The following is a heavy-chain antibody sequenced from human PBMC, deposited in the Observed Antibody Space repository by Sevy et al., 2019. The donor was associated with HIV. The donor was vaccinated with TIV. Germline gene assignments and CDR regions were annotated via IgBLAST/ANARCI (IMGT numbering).Heavy chain of an antibody. Sequence: GGSLRLSCAASGFTFSSYGMHWVRQAPGKGLEWVAVISYDGSNKYYADSVKGRFTISRDNSKNTLYLQMNSLRAEDTAVYYCAKDAVIGYDFWSGYYTYFDDWGQGTLVTVSS. D-gene: IGHD3-3*01. V-gene: IGHV3-30*18. CDR1: GFTFSSYG. CDR3: AKDAVIGYDFWSGYYTYFDD. CDR2: ISYDGSNK. J-gene: IGHJ4*02.